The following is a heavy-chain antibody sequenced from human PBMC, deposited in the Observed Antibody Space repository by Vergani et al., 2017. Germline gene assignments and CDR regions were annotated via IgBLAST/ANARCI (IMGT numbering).Heavy chain of an antibody. CDR2: INHSGST. V-gene: IGHV4-34*01. Sequence: QVQLQKWGAGLLKPSETLSLTCAVYGGSLSGYYWSWIRQPPGKGLEWIGEINHSGSTNYNPSLKSRVTISVDTSKNQFSLKLSSVTAADTAVYYCARRPPGYCSSTSCYFPNGMDVWGQGTTVTVSS. D-gene: IGHD2-2*03. CDR1: GGSLSGYY. CDR3: ARRPPGYCSSTSCYFPNGMDV. J-gene: IGHJ6*02.